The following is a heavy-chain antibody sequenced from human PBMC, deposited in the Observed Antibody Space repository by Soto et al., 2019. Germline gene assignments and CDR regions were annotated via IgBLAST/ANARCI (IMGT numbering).Heavy chain of an antibody. CDR3: ASQSHYYGMDV. V-gene: IGHV4-31*03. Sequence: PSETLSLTGTVSGGSISSGGYYWSWIRQHPAKGLEWIGYIYYSGSTYYNPSLKSRVTISVDTSKNQFSLKLSSVTAADTAVYYCASQSHYYGMDVWGQGTTVTVSS. CDR2: IYYSGST. J-gene: IGHJ6*02. CDR1: GGSISSGGYY.